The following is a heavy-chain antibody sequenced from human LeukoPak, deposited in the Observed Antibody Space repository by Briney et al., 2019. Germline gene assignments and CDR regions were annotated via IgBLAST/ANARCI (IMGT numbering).Heavy chain of an antibody. CDR3: TVIVGLPT. CDR1: GFSFSGSG. J-gene: IGHJ5*02. V-gene: IGHV3-73*01. CDR2: IRSKTNSYAT. Sequence: GGSLELSCAASGFSFSGSGVQWVRQASGKGLEWVGRIRSKTNSYATAYAASVKGRFTISRDDSRNTAYLQMNSLKAEDTAVYYCTVIVGLPTWGQGTLVTVSS. D-gene: IGHD3-22*01.